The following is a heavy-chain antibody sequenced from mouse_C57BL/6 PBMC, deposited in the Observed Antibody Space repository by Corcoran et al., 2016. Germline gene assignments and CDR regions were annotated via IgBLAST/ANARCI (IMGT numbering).Heavy chain of an antibody. CDR3: TMVTTQAWFAY. D-gene: IGHD2-2*01. Sequence: EVQLQQSGPELVKPGASVKISCKASGYTFTDYYMNWVKQSHGKSLEWIGDINPNNGGTSYNQKFKGKATLTVDKSSSTAYMELRSLTSEDSAVYYCTMVTTQAWFAYWGQGTLVTVSA. V-gene: IGHV1-26*01. J-gene: IGHJ3*01. CDR2: INPNNGGT. CDR1: GYTFTDYY.